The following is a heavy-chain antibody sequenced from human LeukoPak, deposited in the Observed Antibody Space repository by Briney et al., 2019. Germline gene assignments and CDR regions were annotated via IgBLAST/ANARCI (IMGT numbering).Heavy chain of an antibody. CDR2: VYTSGIT. CDR1: GGFINGYY. Sequence: SETLSLTCTVSGGFINGYYWSWIRQPAGKGLEWIGRVYTSGITNYNPSLKSRITMSVDTSKNQFSLKLTSVTAADTAVYYCARHNGFDRGYYFYMDVWGKGTTVTVSS. J-gene: IGHJ6*03. CDR3: ARHNGFDRGYYFYMDV. V-gene: IGHV4-4*07. D-gene: IGHD3-9*01.